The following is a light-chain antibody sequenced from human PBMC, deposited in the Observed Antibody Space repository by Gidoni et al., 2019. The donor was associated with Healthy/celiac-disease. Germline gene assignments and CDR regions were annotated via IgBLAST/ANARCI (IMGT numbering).Light chain of an antibody. J-gene: IGKJ4*01. Sequence: EIVLTQSPGTLSLSPGQRATLSCRATQSVSSSYLAWYQQKPGQAPRLLIYGASSRATGIPDRFSGSGSGTDFTLTISRLEPEDFAVYYCQQYGNSPLTFGGGTTVEI. CDR1: QSVSSSY. CDR3: QQYGNSPLT. V-gene: IGKV3-20*01. CDR2: GAS.